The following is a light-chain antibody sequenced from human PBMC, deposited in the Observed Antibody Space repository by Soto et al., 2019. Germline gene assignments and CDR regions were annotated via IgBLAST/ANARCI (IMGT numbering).Light chain of an antibody. CDR1: QSFRGL. J-gene: IGKJ5*01. CDR2: DAY. V-gene: IGKV3-11*01. Sequence: EVVLTQSPVTLALSRGERATLSCRASQSFRGLLAWSQQKPGQAPRLLIYDAYNRATGIPPRFSGSGSGTDFTLTISSLEPEDSAVYYCQQRPMWPITFGQGTRLEIK. CDR3: QQRPMWPIT.